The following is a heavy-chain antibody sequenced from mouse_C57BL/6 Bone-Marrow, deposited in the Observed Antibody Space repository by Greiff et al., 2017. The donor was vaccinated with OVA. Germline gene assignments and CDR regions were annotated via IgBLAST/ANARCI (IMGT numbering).Heavy chain of an antibody. D-gene: IGHD1-1*01. J-gene: IGHJ3*01. V-gene: IGHV3-1*01. CDR2: IRYSGST. CDR1: GYSITSGYT. Sequence: EVKLEESGPGMVKPSQSLSLTCTVTGYSITSGYTWHWIRHFPGNKLAWLGYIRYSGSTNYNPSLKSRISITHDTSKNHFFLKLNSVTTEDTATYYCARFPHYYGSSPWFAYWGQGTLVTVSA. CDR3: ARFPHYYGSSPWFAY.